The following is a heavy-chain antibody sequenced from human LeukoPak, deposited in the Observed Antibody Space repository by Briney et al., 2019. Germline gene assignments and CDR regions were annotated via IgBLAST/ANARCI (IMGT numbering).Heavy chain of an antibody. CDR1: GFIFDDYG. Sequence: GGSLRLSCIASGFIFDDYGMSWVRQAPGKGLEWVSGIDWNGGTTGYADSVKGRFTISRDNAKNSLYLQMSSLRAEDTAVYYCAKMQGYFDYWGQGTLVPVSS. CDR3: AKMQGYFDY. V-gene: IGHV3-20*04. CDR2: IDWNGGTT. J-gene: IGHJ4*02.